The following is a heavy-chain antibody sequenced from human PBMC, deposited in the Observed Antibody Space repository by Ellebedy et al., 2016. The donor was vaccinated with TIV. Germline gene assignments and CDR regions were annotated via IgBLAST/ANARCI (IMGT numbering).Heavy chain of an antibody. V-gene: IGHV3-23*01. Sequence: GESLKISCAASGFTFSSYAMSWVRQAPGKGLEWVSGISGSAVSTAYADSVKGRFIISRDNSKRTLYLQMNSLRAEDTAVYYCAKGRGGGSDSSAPRYYFDSWGLGTLVTVSS. CDR3: AKGRGGGSDSSAPRYYFDS. CDR1: GFTFSSYA. D-gene: IGHD6-19*01. J-gene: IGHJ4*02. CDR2: ISGSAVST.